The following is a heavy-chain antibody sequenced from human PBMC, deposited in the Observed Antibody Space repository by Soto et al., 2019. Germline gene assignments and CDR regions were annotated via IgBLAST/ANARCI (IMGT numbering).Heavy chain of an antibody. Sequence: QVPLVQSGAEVKKPGSSVKVSCKASGGTFSSYAISWVRQAPGQGLEWMGGIIPIFGTANYAQKFQGRVTITADESTSTAYMELSSLRSEDTAVYYCATDGDCTNGVCPAYYFDYWGQGTLVTVSS. V-gene: IGHV1-69*12. CDR1: GGTFSSYA. CDR3: ATDGDCTNGVCPAYYFDY. CDR2: IIPIFGTA. J-gene: IGHJ4*02. D-gene: IGHD2-8*01.